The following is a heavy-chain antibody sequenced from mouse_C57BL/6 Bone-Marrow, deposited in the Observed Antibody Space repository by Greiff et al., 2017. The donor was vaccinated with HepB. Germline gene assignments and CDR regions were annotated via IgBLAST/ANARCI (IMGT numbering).Heavy chain of an antibody. Sequence: EVQLVESGGDLVKPGGSLKLSCAASGFTFSSYGMSWVRQTPDKRLEWVATISSGGSYTYYPDSVKGRFTISRDNAKNTLYLQMSSLKSEDTAMYYCASPLNYYGSGAYWGQGTLVTVSA. CDR2: ISSGGSYT. CDR1: GFTFSSYG. J-gene: IGHJ3*01. CDR3: ASPLNYYGSGAY. V-gene: IGHV5-6*01. D-gene: IGHD1-1*01.